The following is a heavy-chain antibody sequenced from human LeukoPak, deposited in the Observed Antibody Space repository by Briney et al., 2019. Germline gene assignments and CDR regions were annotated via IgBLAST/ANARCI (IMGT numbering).Heavy chain of an antibody. CDR3: ARGAGSYFPELNFDY. V-gene: IGHV1-18*01. J-gene: IGHJ4*02. CDR2: ISAYNGNT. CDR1: GYTFTSYG. D-gene: IGHD3-10*01. Sequence: ASVKVSCKASGYTFTSYGISWVRQAPGQGLEWMGWISAYNGNTNYAQKLQGRVTMTTDTSTSTAYMELRSLRSDDTAVYYCARGAGSYFPELNFDYWGQGTLVTVSS.